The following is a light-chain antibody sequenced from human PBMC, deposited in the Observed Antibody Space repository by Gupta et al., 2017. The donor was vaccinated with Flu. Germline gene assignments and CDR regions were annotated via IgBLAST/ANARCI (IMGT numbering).Light chain of an antibody. CDR1: RSNLGSNT. CDR3: ATWDDNLKGPV. J-gene: IGLJ1*01. V-gene: IGLV1-44*01. CDR2: NDN. Sequence: QSVLPQPPSASGSPGQRVTISCSGLRSNLGSNTVNWYQQLPGTAPKLLIYNDNGRPCGVPDRFSGSKSCTSASLSISGLQSEDEAHYYGATWDDNLKGPVFGIGTDVSGL.